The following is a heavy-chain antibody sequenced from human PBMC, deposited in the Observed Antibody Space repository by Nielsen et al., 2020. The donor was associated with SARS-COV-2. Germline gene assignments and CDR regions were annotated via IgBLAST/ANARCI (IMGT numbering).Heavy chain of an antibody. CDR2: IYYSGST. Sequence: WIRQPPGKGLEWIGSIYYSGSTNYNPSLKSRVTISVDTSKNQFSLKLSSVTAADTAVYYCARGIIAAAGKSWFDPWGQGTLVTVSS. D-gene: IGHD6-13*01. J-gene: IGHJ5*02. CDR3: ARGIIAAAGKSWFDP. V-gene: IGHV4-39*07.